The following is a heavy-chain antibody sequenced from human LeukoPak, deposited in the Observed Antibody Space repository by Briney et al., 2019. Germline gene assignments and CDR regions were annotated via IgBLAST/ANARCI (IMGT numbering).Heavy chain of an antibody. D-gene: IGHD2-2*01. CDR3: ARGPIVVVPAAKIYYGMDV. CDR1: GYTFTSYY. J-gene: IGHJ6*02. V-gene: IGHV1-46*01. Sequence: ASVKVSCKASGYTFTSYYMHWVRQAPGQGLEWMGIINPSGGSTSYAQKFQGRVTITRDTSTSTVYMELSSLRSEDTAVYYCARGPIVVVPAAKIYYGMDVWGQGTTVTVSS. CDR2: INPSGGST.